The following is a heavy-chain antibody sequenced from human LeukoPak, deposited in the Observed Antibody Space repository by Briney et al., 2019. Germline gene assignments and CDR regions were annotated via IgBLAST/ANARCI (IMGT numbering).Heavy chain of an antibody. V-gene: IGHV3-7*01. CDR2: IKKDGSEK. D-gene: IGHD2-21*02. J-gene: IGHJ4*02. Sequence: GESLGLSCAPSGFTFSAYSLSWVRQAPGKGLEWVAKIKKDGSEKDYVDSVKGRFTISRDNDKGSLYLQLNSPRVEGTAVYYCARGFQSGDSPVWGQGTLVTVSS. CDR1: GFTFSAYS. CDR3: ARGFQSGDSPV.